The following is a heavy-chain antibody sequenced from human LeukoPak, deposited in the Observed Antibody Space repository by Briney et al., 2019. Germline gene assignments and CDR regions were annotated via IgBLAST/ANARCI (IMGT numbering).Heavy chain of an antibody. D-gene: IGHD4-11*01. CDR1: GFTFSSYA. J-gene: IGHJ6*02. CDR3: AKDLHGAVTTYYYYYYGMDV. Sequence: PGGSLRLSCAASGFTFSSYAMSWVRQAPGKGLEWVSAISGSGGSTYYADSVKGRFTISRDNSKNTLYLQMNSLRAEDTAVYYCAKDLHGAVTTYYYYYYGMDVWGQGTTATVSS. CDR2: ISGSGGST. V-gene: IGHV3-23*01.